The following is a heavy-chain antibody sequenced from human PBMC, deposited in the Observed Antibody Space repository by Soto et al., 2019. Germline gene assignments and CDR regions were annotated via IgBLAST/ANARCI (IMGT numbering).Heavy chain of an antibody. D-gene: IGHD4-17*01. J-gene: IGHJ6*02. CDR3: ARDTATSDV. V-gene: IGHV1-3*01. Sequence: ASVKVSCKASRYTFTIYAMHWVRQAPGQRLEWMEWINAGNGNTKNSQKFQGRVTITRDTSASTAYMELSILRSEDTAVYYCARDTATSDVWGQGTTVTVSS. CDR2: INAGNGNT. CDR1: RYTFTIYA.